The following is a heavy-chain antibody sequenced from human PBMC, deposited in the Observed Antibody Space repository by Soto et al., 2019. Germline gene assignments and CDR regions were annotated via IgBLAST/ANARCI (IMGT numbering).Heavy chain of an antibody. V-gene: IGHV3-30*18. D-gene: IGHD6-19*01. CDR3: AKNFGGWYKWPWRYYYYYYGMDV. CDR2: ISYDGSNK. CDR1: GFTFSSYG. Sequence: HPGGSLRLSCAASGFTFSSYGMHWVRQAPGKGLEWVAVISYDGSNKYYADSVKGRFTISRDNSKNTLYLQMNSLRAEDTAVYYCAKNFGGWYKWPWRYYYYYYGMDVWGQGTTVTVSS. J-gene: IGHJ6*02.